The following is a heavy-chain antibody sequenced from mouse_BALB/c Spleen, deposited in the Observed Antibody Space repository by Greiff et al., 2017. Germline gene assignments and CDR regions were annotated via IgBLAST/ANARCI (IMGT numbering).Heavy chain of an antibody. CDR1: GFTFSSYG. V-gene: IGHV5-6-3*01. Sequence: EVKVEESGGGLVQPGGSLKLSCAASGFTFSSYGMSWVRQTPDKRLELVATINSNGGSTYYPDSVKGRFTISRDNAKNTLYLQMSSLKSEDTAMYYCARGGPWFAYWGQGTLVTVSA. J-gene: IGHJ3*01. CDR2: INSNGGST. CDR3: ARGGPWFAY.